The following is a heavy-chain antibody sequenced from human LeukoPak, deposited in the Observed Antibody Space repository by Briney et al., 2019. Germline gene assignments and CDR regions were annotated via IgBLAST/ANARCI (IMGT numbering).Heavy chain of an antibody. Sequence: PSQTLSLTRTVSGGSISNGGYYWSWIRPHPGKGLEWIGYNYYSGSTYYNPSLKSRVTISVATSKNQFSLKLSSVTAADTAVYYCARFSDRYCSGGSCYSGSHDAFDIWGQGTMVTVSS. D-gene: IGHD2-15*01. CDR3: ARFSDRYCSGGSCYSGSHDAFDI. V-gene: IGHV4-31*03. CDR2: NYYSGST. J-gene: IGHJ3*02. CDR1: GGSISNGGYY.